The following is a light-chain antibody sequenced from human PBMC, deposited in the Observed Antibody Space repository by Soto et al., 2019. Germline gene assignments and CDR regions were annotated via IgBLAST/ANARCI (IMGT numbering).Light chain of an antibody. V-gene: IGKV1-5*03. CDR1: QTISSW. J-gene: IGKJ1*01. Sequence: DIQMTQSPSTLSGSVGDRVTITCRASQTISSWLAWYQQKPGKVPKLLIYKASTLKSGVPSRFSGSGSGTEVTLTISNLQPDDFATYYCQHYNSYSEAFGQGTKVELK. CDR3: QHYNSYSEA. CDR2: KAS.